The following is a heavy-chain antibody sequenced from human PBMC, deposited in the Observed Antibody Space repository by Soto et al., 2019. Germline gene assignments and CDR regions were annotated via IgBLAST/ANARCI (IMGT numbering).Heavy chain of an antibody. Sequence: SETRYRTCAVYGGSFSCYCWSWMRQPPGKGLEWIGEINHSGSTNYNPSLKSRVTISVDTSKNQFSLKLSSVTAADTAVYYCAVTPPTYYYGSGSYYSFDYWGQGTLVTVS. D-gene: IGHD3-10*01. J-gene: IGHJ4*02. V-gene: IGHV4-34*01. CDR2: INHSGST. CDR3: AVTPPTYYYGSGSYYSFDY. CDR1: GGSFSCYC.